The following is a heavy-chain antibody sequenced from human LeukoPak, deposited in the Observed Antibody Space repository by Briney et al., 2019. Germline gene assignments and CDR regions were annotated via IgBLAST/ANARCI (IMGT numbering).Heavy chain of an antibody. CDR1: GFTFSSYS. D-gene: IGHD4-17*01. J-gene: IGHJ4*02. V-gene: IGHV3-21*01. Sequence: GGSLRLSCAASGFTFSSYSMNWVRQAPGKGLEWVSSISSSSSYIYYADSVKGRFTISRDNAKNSLYLQMNSLRAEDTAVYYCASSFMTTVTTGYWGQGTLVTVSS. CDR2: ISSSSSYI. CDR3: ASSFMTTVTTGY.